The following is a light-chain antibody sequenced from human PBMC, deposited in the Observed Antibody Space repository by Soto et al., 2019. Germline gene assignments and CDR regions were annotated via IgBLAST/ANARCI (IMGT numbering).Light chain of an antibody. Sequence: QSVLTQPRSVSGSPGQSVTISCTGTGSDVGAYRYVSWYQQNPGKAPKLMIYDVSERPSGVPDRFSGSKSGNMASLTISGLQAEDEDDYYCCAYAGSYTLVFGGGTKLTVL. CDR2: DVS. V-gene: IGLV2-11*01. J-gene: IGLJ2*01. CDR3: CAYAGSYTLV. CDR1: GSDVGAYRY.